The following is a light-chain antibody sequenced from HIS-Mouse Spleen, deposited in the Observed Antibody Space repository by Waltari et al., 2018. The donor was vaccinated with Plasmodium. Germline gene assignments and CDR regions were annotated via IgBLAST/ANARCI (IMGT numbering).Light chain of an antibody. J-gene: IGKJ2*01. CDR1: QGISNY. CDR3: QKYNSAPLT. CDR2: DAS. Sequence: DIQMTQSPSSLSASVGDRVTITCRPSQGISNYLAWYQQKPGKVPKLLIYDASTLQSGGPSRFSGIGSGTDFTLTISSLQPEDVATYYCQKYNSAPLTLGQGTKLEIK. V-gene: IGKV1-27*01.